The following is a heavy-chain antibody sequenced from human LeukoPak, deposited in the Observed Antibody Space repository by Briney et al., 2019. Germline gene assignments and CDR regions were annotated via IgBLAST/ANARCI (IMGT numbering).Heavy chain of an antibody. CDR2: IYPGGSDT. CDR3: ARLSIGDCSSTSCYTNYYYYYYMDV. CDR1: GYSFASYW. Sequence: GESLKISCKGSGYSFASYWIGWVRQMPGKGLEWMGIIYPGGSDTRYSPSFQGQVTISADKSISTAYLQWSSLKASDTAMYYCARLSIGDCSSTSCYTNYYYYYYMDVWGKGTTVTVSS. J-gene: IGHJ6*03. D-gene: IGHD2-2*02. V-gene: IGHV5-51*01.